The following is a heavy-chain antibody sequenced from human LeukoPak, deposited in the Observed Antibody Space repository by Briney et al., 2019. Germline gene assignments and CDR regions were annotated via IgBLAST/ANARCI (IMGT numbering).Heavy chain of an antibody. D-gene: IGHD6-13*01. V-gene: IGHV3-64D*09. Sequence: GGSLRLSCSASGFTFSSYPMHWVRQALGKGLEYISAISPNGGSTYYADSVKGRFTISRDNSKNTVFLQMSSLSAEDTAVYYCAKEVIAAGGNFEYWGQGTLVTVSS. CDR3: AKEVIAAGGNFEY. J-gene: IGHJ4*02. CDR2: ISPNGGST. CDR1: GFTFSSYP.